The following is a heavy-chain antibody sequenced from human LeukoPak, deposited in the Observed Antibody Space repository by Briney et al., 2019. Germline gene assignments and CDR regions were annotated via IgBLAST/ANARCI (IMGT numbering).Heavy chain of an antibody. CDR1: GFTFSSYS. V-gene: IGHV3-23*01. CDR2: ISGSGGST. Sequence: GGSLRLSCAASGFTFSSYSMNWVRQAPGKGLEWVSAISGSGGSTYYADSVKGRFTISRDNSKNTLYLQMNSLRAEDTAVYYCAKGGVRDFWSGYLYYFDYWGQGTLVTVSS. CDR3: AKGGVRDFWSGYLYYFDY. J-gene: IGHJ4*02. D-gene: IGHD3-3*01.